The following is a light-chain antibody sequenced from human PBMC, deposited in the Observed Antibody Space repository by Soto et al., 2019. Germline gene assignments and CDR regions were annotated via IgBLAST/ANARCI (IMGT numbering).Light chain of an antibody. CDR3: CSYAGSSTFV. CDR2: EGS. Sequence: QSVLTQPASVSGSPGQSITISCTGTSSDVGSYNLVSWYQQHPGKAPKLMIYEGSKRPSGVSNRFSGSKSGNTASLTISRLQAEDEADYYCCSYAGSSTFVFGGGTQLTVL. CDR1: SSDVGSYNL. V-gene: IGLV2-23*01. J-gene: IGLJ7*01.